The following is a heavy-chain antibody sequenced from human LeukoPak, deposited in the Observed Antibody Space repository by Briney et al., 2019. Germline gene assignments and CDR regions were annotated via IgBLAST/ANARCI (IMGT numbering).Heavy chain of an antibody. J-gene: IGHJ6*04. CDR3: AKDIVVVPAAILGRSYYYYGMDV. CDR2: ISGSGGST. V-gene: IGHV3-23*01. CDR1: GFTFSSYA. D-gene: IGHD2-2*01. Sequence: GGSLRLSCAASGFTFSSYAMSWVRKAPGKGLEWVSAISGSGGSTYYADSVKGRFTISRDNSKSTLYLQMNSLRAEDTAVYYCAKDIVVVPAAILGRSYYYYGMDVWGKGTTVTVSS.